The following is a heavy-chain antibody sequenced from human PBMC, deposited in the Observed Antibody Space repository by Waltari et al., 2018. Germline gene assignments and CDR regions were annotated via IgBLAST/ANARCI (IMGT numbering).Heavy chain of an antibody. CDR3: ARAAYYDSSGYRGGGAFDI. V-gene: IGHV3-74*01. D-gene: IGHD3-22*01. CDR2: INSDGSST. CDR1: GFTFSSYW. Sequence: EVQLVESGGGLVQPGGSLRLSCAASGFTFSSYWMHWVRQAPGKGLVWVSRINSDGSSTIYAESVKGRFTISRDNAKNTLYLRMNSLRAEETAVYYCARAAYYDSSGYRGGGAFDIWGQGTMVTVSS. J-gene: IGHJ3*02.